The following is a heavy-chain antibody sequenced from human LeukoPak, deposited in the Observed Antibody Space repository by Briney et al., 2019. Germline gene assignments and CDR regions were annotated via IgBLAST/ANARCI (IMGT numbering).Heavy chain of an antibody. CDR1: GFTFSIYA. CDR3: AKEATIFGVVLGLDY. D-gene: IGHD3-3*01. Sequence: GGSLTLSCAASGFTFSIYAMHWARQAPGKGLEWVSTMSGRVDTTYYADSVKGRFTISRDSSKNTLFLQMNSLSAEDTAVSYCAKEATIFGVVLGLDYWGQGPLVTVSS. V-gene: IGHV3-23*01. J-gene: IGHJ4*02. CDR2: MSGRVDTT.